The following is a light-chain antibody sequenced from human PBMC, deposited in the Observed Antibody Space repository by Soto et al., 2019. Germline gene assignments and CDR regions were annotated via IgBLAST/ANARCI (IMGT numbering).Light chain of an antibody. J-gene: IGKJ2*01. V-gene: IGKV3-11*01. CDR1: QSVSTY. Sequence: EIVLTQSPATLSLSPGERATLSCRASQSVSTYLAWYQQTPGQPPRLLIYDASNRATGIPARFSGSGSGTDFTLNISSLEPEDFAVYYCQQRTNWPRMYTFGQGTKLEIK. CDR2: DAS. CDR3: QQRTNWPRMYT.